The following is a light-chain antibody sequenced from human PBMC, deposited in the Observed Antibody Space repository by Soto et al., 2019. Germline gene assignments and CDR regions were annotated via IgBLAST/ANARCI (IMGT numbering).Light chain of an antibody. CDR2: GAS. CDR1: QSVSNSY. Sequence: EIVLPKSPGTLSLSPGERATLSCRASQSVSNSYLAWYQQKPGQAPRLLIYGASTRATGIPARFSGSGSGTEFTLTISSLQSEDFAVYYCQQYNNWPPVFGQGTRLEI. J-gene: IGKJ5*01. V-gene: IGKV3D-15*01. CDR3: QQYNNWPPV.